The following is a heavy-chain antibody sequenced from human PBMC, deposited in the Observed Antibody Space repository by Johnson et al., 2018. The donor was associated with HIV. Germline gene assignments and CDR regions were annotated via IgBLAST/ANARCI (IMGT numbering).Heavy chain of an antibody. J-gene: IGHJ3*02. CDR3: ARGRYGGAFDI. CDR1: GFTFSSYG. D-gene: IGHD5-12*01. V-gene: IGHV3-30*02. Sequence: VQLVESGGGVVQPGGSLRLSCAASGFTFSSYGMHWVRQAPGKGLEWVAFIWYDGSNKYYADSVKGRFTISRDNSKDMLYLQMNSLRAEDMAVYYCARGRYGGAFDIWGQGTMVTVSS. CDR2: IWYDGSNK.